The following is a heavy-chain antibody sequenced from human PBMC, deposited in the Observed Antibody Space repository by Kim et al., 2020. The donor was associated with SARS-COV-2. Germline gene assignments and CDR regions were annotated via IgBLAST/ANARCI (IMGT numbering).Heavy chain of an antibody. CDR3: ARVGYCSSTSCYQGYYY. V-gene: IGHV4-38-2*02. J-gene: IGHJ6*01. D-gene: IGHD2-2*01. Sequence: SETLSLTCTVSGYSISSGYYWGWIRQPPGKGLEWIGSINHSGSTYYNPSLKSRVSISVDTSKNQFSLKLSSVTAADTDVYYCARVGYCSSTSCYQGYYY. CDR1: GYSISSGYY. CDR2: INHSGST.